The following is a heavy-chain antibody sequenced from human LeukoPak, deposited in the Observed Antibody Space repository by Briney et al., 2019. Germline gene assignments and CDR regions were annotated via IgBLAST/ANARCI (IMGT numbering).Heavy chain of an antibody. CDR3: ARDRPNSYQPGGY. Sequence: GRSLRLSCAASGFAFSTYAMHWVRQAPGKGLEWLAFMSYDGGDKYYAESVKGRFTISRDNSKNTLYLQMNSLRADGTAVYYCARDRPNSYQPGGYWGQGTLVTVSS. V-gene: IGHV3-30*01. J-gene: IGHJ4*02. D-gene: IGHD2-2*01. CDR1: GFAFSTYA. CDR2: MSYDGGDK.